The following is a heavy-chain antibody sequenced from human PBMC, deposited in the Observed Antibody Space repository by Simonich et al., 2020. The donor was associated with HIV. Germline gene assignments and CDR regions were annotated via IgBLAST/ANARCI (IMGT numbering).Heavy chain of an antibody. CDR1: GYTFSSYG. CDR3: ARGAFDGYYFDY. V-gene: IGHV1-18*01. J-gene: IGHJ4*02. CDR2: ISPYNAKT. D-gene: IGHD6-25*01. Sequence: QVQLVQSGAEVKKPGASVKVSCKASGYTFSSYGIKGVRQAPGQGLEWLGWISPYNAKTDYAQKFSGRVTMTTDTSTNTTYMDLSSLRSDDTAMYYCARGAFDGYYFDYWGQGTLVTVSS.